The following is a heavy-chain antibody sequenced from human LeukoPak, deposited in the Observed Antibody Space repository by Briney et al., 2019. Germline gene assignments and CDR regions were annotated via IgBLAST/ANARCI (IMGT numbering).Heavy chain of an antibody. CDR1: GGSISSSYS. J-gene: IGHJ1*01. V-gene: IGHV4-39*01. CDR3: ASLSIVVVTARYFQH. CDR2: ISYSGST. D-gene: IGHD2-21*02. Sequence: PSDTLSLTCTVSGGSISSSYSWCWIRQPPGKRLQRIGSISYSGSTYYNPSLKSRVTISVDTSKNQFSLKLSSVTAADTAVYYCASLSIVVVTARYFQHWGQGTLVTVSS.